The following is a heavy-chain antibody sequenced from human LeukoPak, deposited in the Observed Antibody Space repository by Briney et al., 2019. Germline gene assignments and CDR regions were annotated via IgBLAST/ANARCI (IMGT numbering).Heavy chain of an antibody. CDR3: TRGGYCSSTSCYKNGMDV. CDR1: GFTVSSNY. V-gene: IGHV3-48*03. D-gene: IGHD2-2*02. CDR2: ISSSGSTI. Sequence: GGSLRLSCAASGFTVSSNYMNWVRQAPGKGLEWVSYISSSGSTIYYADSVKGRFTISRDNAKNSLYLQMNSLRAEDTAVYFCTRGGYCSSTSCYKNGMDVWGKGTTVTVSS. J-gene: IGHJ6*04.